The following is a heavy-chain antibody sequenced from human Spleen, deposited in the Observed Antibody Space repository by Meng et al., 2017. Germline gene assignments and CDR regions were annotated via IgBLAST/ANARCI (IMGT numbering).Heavy chain of an antibody. CDR3: ARGPTTMAHDFDY. CDR2: INHSGST. V-gene: IGHV4-34*01. Sequence: VQKQRWGVGLLKPPEHLSLTCVVSGGSFSDYYWSWIRQPPGKGREWIGEINHSGSTNYNPSLESRATISVDTSQNNLSLKLSSVTAADSAVYYCARGPTTMAHDFDYWGQGTLVTVSS. J-gene: IGHJ4*02. D-gene: IGHD4-11*01. CDR1: GGSFSDYY.